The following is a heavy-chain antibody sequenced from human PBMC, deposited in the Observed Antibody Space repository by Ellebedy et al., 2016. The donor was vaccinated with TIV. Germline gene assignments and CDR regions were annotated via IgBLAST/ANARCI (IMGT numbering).Heavy chain of an antibody. CDR3: ARSRDSGSPGGY. J-gene: IGHJ4*02. CDR2: ITPEGLT. CDR1: GFTFSDYW. Sequence: GESLKISXAASGFTFSDYWMQWVRHAPGEGLVWVSRITPEGLTTHADSVKGRFTISRDNAKNTLYLQMNSLRAEDTAVYYCARSRDSGSPGGYWGQGTLVTVSS. V-gene: IGHV3-74*03. D-gene: IGHD1-26*01.